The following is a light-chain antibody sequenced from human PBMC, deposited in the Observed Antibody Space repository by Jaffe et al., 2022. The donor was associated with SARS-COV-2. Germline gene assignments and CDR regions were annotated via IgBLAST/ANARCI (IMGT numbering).Light chain of an antibody. J-gene: IGKJ1*01. CDR3: QQYDSYSWT. V-gene: IGKV1-5*03. CDR2: KAS. CDR1: QRISSW. Sequence: DIQMTQSPSTLSASVGDRVTITCRASQRISSWLAWYQQKPGKAPKLLIYKASNLESGVPSRFSGSGSGTEFTLSISSLQPDDFATYYCQQYDSYSWTFGQGTKVEIK.